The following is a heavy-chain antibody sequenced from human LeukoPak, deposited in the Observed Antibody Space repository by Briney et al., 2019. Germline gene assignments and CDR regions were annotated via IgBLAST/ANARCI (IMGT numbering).Heavy chain of an antibody. CDR1: GYTFTSYY. CDR3: ARVGVPAVASNWFDP. D-gene: IGHD2-2*01. V-gene: IGHV1-46*01. J-gene: IGHJ5*02. CDR2: INPSGGST. Sequence: GASVKVSCEASGYTFTSYYMHWVRQAPGQGLEWMGIINPSGGSTSYAQKFQGRVTMTRDTSTSTVYMELSSLRSEDTAVYYCARVGVPAVASNWFDPWGQGTLVTVSS.